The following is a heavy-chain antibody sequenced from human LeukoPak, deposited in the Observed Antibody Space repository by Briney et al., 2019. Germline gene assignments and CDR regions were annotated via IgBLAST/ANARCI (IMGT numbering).Heavy chain of an antibody. CDR2: TSSSDAGT. CDR1: GFPLSSYA. CDR3: AKDTDPITMIVVVQIFDY. V-gene: IGHV3-23*01. Sequence: PGGSLRLSCAAFGFPLSSYAMSWVRQAPGKGLEWVSATSSSDAGTYHADSVRGRFTISRDNSKNTLYLQMNSLRAEDTAVYYCAKDTDPITMIVVVQIFDYWGQGTLVTVSS. J-gene: IGHJ4*02. D-gene: IGHD3-22*01.